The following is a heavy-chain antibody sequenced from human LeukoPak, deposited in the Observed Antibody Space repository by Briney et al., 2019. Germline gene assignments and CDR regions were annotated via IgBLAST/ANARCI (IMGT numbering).Heavy chain of an antibody. V-gene: IGHV5-51*01. CDR2: IYPSDSGT. Sequence: GESLKISCKGSGYSFTTYWIGWVRQMPGEGLEWMGTIYPSDSGTKYSPSFRGQVTISADKSISTAYLQWNSLKASDTAIYYCARYGGSSARFSDYWGQGTLVTVSS. J-gene: IGHJ4*02. CDR1: GYSFTTYW. CDR3: ARYGGSSARFSDY. D-gene: IGHD4-23*01.